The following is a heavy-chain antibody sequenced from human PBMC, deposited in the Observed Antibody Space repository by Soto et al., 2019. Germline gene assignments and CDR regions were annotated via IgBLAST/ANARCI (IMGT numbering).Heavy chain of an antibody. V-gene: IGHV4-4*07. CDR1: SGSINSFY. J-gene: IGHJ4*02. D-gene: IGHD1-7*01. CDR3: ARDRIIGTSYSDY. CDR2: IHSSGTT. Sequence: PSETLSLTCTVSSGSINSFYWSWIRQPGGKGLEWIGRIHSSGTTNYNPSLKSRVTMSVDTPRNQFSLKLTSVTAADTAVYYCARDRIIGTSYSDYWGQGVLVTVSS.